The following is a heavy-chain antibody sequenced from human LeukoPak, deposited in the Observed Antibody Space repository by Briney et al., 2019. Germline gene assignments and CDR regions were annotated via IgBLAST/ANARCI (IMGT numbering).Heavy chain of an antibody. D-gene: IGHD2-21*02. CDR2: INPRGGST. CDR3: ARVGATGATADN. Sequence: ASVKVSCKASGYIFTTYYMHWLRQAPGQGPEWMGIINPRGGSTDYAQKFQGRVTMTSDTSASTVYMELKSLRSEDTAVYFCARVGATGATADNWGQGTLVTVSS. V-gene: IGHV1-46*01. J-gene: IGHJ4*02. CDR1: GYIFTTYY.